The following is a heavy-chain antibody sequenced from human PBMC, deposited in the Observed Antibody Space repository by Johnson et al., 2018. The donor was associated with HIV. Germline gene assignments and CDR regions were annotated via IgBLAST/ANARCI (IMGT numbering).Heavy chain of an antibody. D-gene: IGHD3-22*01. CDR2: ISFDGSNK. J-gene: IGHJ3*02. Sequence: QVQLVESGGGVVQPGRSLRLSCAASGFTFRTYGMHWVRQAPGKGLEWVAVISFDGSNKYYTDSVKGRFTISRDNSKNKLYLQMNRLRAEDTAIYYCVRREEGRITMILGAFDIWGQGTMVTVSS. V-gene: IGHV3-30*03. CDR3: VRREEGRITMILGAFDI. CDR1: GFTFRTYG.